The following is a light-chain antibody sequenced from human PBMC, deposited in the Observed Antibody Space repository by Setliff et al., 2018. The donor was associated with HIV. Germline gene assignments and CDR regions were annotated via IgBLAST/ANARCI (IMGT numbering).Light chain of an antibody. CDR2: DVS. V-gene: IGLV2-14*03. Sequence: SALTQPASVSGSPGQSITISCTGASSDFGGYNYVSWYEQHPGKAPKLMIYDVSKRPSGVSNRFSGSKSGNTASLTISGLQAEDEADYYCSSYTASRALVFGGGTKVTVL. CDR3: SSYTASRALV. CDR1: SSDFGGYNY. J-gene: IGLJ3*02.